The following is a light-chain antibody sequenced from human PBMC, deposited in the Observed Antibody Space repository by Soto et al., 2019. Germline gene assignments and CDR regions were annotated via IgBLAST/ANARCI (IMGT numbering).Light chain of an antibody. CDR2: GAS. Sequence: EIVLTQYPATLSLCPGERATLSYRASQSVSSYLAWYQQKPGQAPRLLIYGASNRATGIPDRFSGSGSGTDFTLTISRLEPEDFAVYYCQQYGSSGTFGQGTKVDIK. CDR3: QQYGSSGT. V-gene: IGKV3-20*01. J-gene: IGKJ1*01. CDR1: QSVSSY.